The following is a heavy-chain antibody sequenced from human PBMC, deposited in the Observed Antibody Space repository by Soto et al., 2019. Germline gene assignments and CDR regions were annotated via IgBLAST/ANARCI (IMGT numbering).Heavy chain of an antibody. J-gene: IGHJ6*02. CDR1: GFTVRNYA. D-gene: IGHD2-15*01. CDR3: SRGDQEDILVVVAARQGEYGIDI. CDR2: IAYDGSNA. V-gene: IGHV3-30-3*01. Sequence: QVQLVESGGGVVQPGGSLRLSCAASGFTVRNYAMHWVRQAPGKGLECLAVIAYDGSNAFYRDSVKGRFTISRDNSKNALYLQMSSLRSEDTGVYYSSRGDQEDILVVVAARQGEYGIDIWGQGTTVTVSS.